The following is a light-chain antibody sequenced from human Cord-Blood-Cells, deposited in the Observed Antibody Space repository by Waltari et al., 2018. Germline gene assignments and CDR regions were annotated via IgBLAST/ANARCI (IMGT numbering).Light chain of an antibody. J-gene: IGLJ1*01. Sequence: QSVLTQPPSASGTPGQRVTLSCSGRSPNIGGSIVNWYQQLPGTAPKHLLYSNNPRPSGDPDRFPGSKSGTSASQAISGLQHEYESQYYCAAWDDSLSCYVFVTGTKVTVL. CDR1: SPNIGGSI. V-gene: IGLV1-44*01. CDR3: AAWDDSLSCYV. CDR2: SNN.